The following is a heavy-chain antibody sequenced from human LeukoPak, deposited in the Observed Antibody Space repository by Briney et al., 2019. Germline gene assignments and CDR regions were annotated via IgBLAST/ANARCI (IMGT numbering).Heavy chain of an antibody. CDR1: GFTVSSNY. J-gene: IGHJ3*02. Sequence: PGGSLRLSCAASGFTVSSNYMSWVRQAPGKGLEWVSVIYSGGSTYYADSVKGRFTISRDNSKNTLYLQMNSLRAEDTAVYHCAREGVLRYLGAFDIWGQGTMVTVSS. V-gene: IGHV3-53*01. D-gene: IGHD3-9*01. CDR2: IYSGGST. CDR3: AREGVLRYLGAFDI.